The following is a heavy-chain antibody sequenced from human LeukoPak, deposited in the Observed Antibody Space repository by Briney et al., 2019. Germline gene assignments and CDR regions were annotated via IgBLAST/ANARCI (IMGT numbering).Heavy chain of an antibody. V-gene: IGHV4-39*01. Sequence: SETLSLTCTVSGGSISSSSYYWGWIRQPPGKGLEWIGSIYYSGSTYYNPSLKSRVTISVDTSKNQFSLKLSSVTAADTAVYYCARVVRIFGVVIRSRSGDYFDYWGQGTLVTVSS. CDR1: GGSISSSSYY. CDR3: ARVVRIFGVVIRSRSGDYFDY. CDR2: IYYSGST. J-gene: IGHJ4*02. D-gene: IGHD3-3*01.